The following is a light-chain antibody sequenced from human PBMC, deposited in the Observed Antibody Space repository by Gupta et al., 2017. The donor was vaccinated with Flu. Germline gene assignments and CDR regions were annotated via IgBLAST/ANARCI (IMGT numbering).Light chain of an antibody. Sequence: DIQMTQSPSILSASVGDRVTITCRASQTISTWLAWYQQKPGKAPKLLMYKASTLEKGVPSRFSGSGSGAEFILTISSLQPDDFATYYCQHYNTYPWTFGQGTKVEIK. CDR3: QHYNTYPWT. CDR1: QTISTW. V-gene: IGKV1-5*03. J-gene: IGKJ1*01. CDR2: KAS.